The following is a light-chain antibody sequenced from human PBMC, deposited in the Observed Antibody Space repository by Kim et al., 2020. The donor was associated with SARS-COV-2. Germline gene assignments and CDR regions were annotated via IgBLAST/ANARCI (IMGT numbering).Light chain of an antibody. CDR1: SGSIASNY. CDR2: EDN. CDR3: QSYDSSNLWV. J-gene: IGLJ3*02. V-gene: IGLV6-57*01. Sequence: KTVTLSCTRSSGSIASNYAQWYQQRPGSSPTSVIYEDNQRPSGVPDRFSGSIDSSSNSASLTISGLKTEDEADYYCQSYDSSNLWVFGGGTQLTVL.